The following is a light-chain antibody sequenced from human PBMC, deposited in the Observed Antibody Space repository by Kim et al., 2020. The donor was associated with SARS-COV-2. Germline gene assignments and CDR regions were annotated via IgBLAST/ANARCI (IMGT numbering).Light chain of an antibody. CDR1: SSDVGGYDY. Sequence: GQSVTISCTATSSDVGGYDYVSWYQHHPGKAPKLMIYEVTKRPSGVPDRFSGSKPGNTASLTVSGLQAEDEADYYCCSYAGSNNYVFGTGTKVTVL. V-gene: IGLV2-8*01. J-gene: IGLJ1*01. CDR2: EVT. CDR3: CSYAGSNNYV.